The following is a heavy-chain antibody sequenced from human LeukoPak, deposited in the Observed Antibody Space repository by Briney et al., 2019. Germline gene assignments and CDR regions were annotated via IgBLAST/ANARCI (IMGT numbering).Heavy chain of an antibody. J-gene: IGHJ4*02. CDR1: GYTFTNYH. D-gene: IGHD6-25*01. CDR3: ARTTSFTASGYDY. V-gene: IGHV1-8*03. Sequence: ASVNVSCKASGYTFTNYHINWVRQATGQGLEWVGWMNPINGDSGFAQKFQGRVTITRDSSISTSYMELRSLTSEDTAVYFCARTTSFTASGYDYWGPGTLVTVSS. CDR2: MNPINGDS.